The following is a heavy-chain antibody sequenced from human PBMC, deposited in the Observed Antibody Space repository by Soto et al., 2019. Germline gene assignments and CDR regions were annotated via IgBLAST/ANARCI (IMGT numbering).Heavy chain of an antibody. Sequence: GGSLRLSCAASGFTFNSYSMNWVRQAPGKGLEWVAYIRSSSSPIYYADSVKGRFTISRDNAKNSLYLQMNSLRDEDTAVYYCTRDPHSLDYWGQGTLVTVSS. CDR1: GFTFNSYS. J-gene: IGHJ4*02. V-gene: IGHV3-48*02. CDR3: TRDPHSLDY. D-gene: IGHD6-13*01. CDR2: IRSSSSPI.